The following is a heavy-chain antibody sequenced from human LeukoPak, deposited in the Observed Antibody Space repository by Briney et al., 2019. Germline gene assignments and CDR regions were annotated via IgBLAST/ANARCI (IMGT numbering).Heavy chain of an antibody. CDR3: ATGKHYYDSSGYYFYYFDY. V-gene: IGHV3-74*01. CDR2: INSDGINT. CDR1: GFTFSNYW. J-gene: IGHJ4*02. Sequence: GGSLRLSCAASGFTFSNYWMHWVRQAPGKGLVWVSRINSDGINTSYADSVKGRFTISRDNAKNTLNLQMNSLRAEDTAVYYCATGKHYYDSSGYYFYYFDYWGQGTLVTVSS. D-gene: IGHD3-22*01.